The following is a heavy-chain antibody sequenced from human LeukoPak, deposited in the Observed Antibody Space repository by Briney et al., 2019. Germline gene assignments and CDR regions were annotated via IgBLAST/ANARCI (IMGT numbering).Heavy chain of an antibody. V-gene: IGHV3-7*01. Sequence: GGSLRLSCAASGFTSSSYYMSWVRQAPGKGLEWVANIKQDGSEKYYVGSVKGRFTISRDNAKNSLYLQMNSLRAEDTAVYYCARESRSSSWVDYWGQGTLVTVSS. CDR3: ARESRSSSWVDY. CDR1: GFTSSSYY. D-gene: IGHD6-13*01. CDR2: IKQDGSEK. J-gene: IGHJ4*02.